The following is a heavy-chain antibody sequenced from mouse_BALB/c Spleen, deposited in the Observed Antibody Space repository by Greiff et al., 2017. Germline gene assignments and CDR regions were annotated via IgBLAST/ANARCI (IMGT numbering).Heavy chain of an antibody. CDR2: INPSNGRT. J-gene: IGHJ4*01. V-gene: IGHV1S81*02. CDR1: GYTFTSYW. D-gene: IGHD1-1*01. CDR3: ARGGGSSAGAMDD. Sequence: QVQLQQPGAELVKPGASVKLSCKASGYTFTSYWMHWVKQRPGQGLEWIGEINPSNGRTNYNEKFKSKATLTADKSSSTAYMELSSLTSEDSAVYYCARGGGSSAGAMDDWGQGTSVTVAS.